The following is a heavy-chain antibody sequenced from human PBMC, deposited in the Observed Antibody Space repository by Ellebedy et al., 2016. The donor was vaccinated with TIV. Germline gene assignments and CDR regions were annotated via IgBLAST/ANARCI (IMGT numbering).Heavy chain of an antibody. D-gene: IGHD6-13*01. Sequence: PGGSLRLSCAGSGFTFGNYWMNWVRQAPGKGLEWVANIKQDGSEKFHADSVKGRFTIFRDNAKNELYLQMTSLRADDTAVYYCARGVSMYTSNIWFDFDYWGPGTLVTVSS. J-gene: IGHJ4*02. V-gene: IGHV3-7*04. CDR3: ARGVSMYTSNIWFDFDY. CDR1: GFTFGNYW. CDR2: IKQDGSEK.